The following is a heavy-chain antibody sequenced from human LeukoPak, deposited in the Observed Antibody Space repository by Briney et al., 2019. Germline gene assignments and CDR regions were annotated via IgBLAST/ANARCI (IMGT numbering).Heavy chain of an antibody. Sequence: PSETLSLTCTVSGGSISSGGYYWSWIRQHPGKGLEWIGYIYYSGSTYYNPSLKSRVTISVDTSKNQFSLKLSSVTAADTAVYYCARGGSNWFDDAFDIWGQGTMVTVSS. CDR2: IYYSGST. J-gene: IGHJ3*02. D-gene: IGHD3-10*01. CDR3: ARGGSNWFDDAFDI. CDR1: GGSISSGGYY. V-gene: IGHV4-30-4*08.